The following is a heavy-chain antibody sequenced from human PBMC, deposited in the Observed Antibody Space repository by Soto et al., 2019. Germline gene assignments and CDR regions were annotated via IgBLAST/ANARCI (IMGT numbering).Heavy chain of an antibody. CDR1: GFTFSTYS. CDR3: ATMILENYYDFGSGTDPPNWFDP. V-gene: IGHV3-48*02. Sequence: GGSLRLSCAASGFTFSTYSMNWVRQAPGKGPEWVSYISRSSSTIYYADSVKGRFTISRDNAKKSLYLQMNSLRDEDTAVYYCATMILENYYDFGSGTDPPNWFDPWGQGTLVTVSS. J-gene: IGHJ5*02. D-gene: IGHD3-3*01. CDR2: ISRSSSTI.